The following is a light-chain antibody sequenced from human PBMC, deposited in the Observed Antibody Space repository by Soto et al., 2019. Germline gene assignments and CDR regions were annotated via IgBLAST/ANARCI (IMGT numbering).Light chain of an antibody. CDR3: QQYNTYSRT. V-gene: IGKV1-9*01. J-gene: IGKJ1*01. CDR2: AAS. CDR1: QGISSY. Sequence: DIQLTQSPSFLSASVGDRVTITXRASQGISSYLAWYQQKPGKAPKLXIYAASTLQSGVPSRFSGSGSGTEFTLTISSLQPDDFATYYCQQYNTYSRTFGQGTKVDIK.